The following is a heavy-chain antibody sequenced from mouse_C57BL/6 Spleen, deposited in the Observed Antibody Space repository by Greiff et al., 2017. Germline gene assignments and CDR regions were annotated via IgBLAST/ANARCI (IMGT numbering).Heavy chain of an antibody. Sequence: QVQLKQSGPELVKPGASVKISCKASGYAFSSSWMNGVKQRPGKGLEWIGRIYPGDGDPNYNGKFKGKATLTADKSSSTAYMHLSSLTSEDSAVYFCARWEYFAVWGTGTTVTVSS. D-gene: IGHD4-1*01. J-gene: IGHJ1*03. CDR2: IYPGDGDP. V-gene: IGHV1-82*01. CDR1: GYAFSSSW. CDR3: ARWEYFAV.